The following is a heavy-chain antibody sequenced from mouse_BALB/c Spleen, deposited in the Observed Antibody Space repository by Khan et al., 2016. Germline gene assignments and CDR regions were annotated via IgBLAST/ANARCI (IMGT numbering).Heavy chain of an antibody. CDR3: AKSDYGDKDTMDY. J-gene: IGHJ4*01. CDR2: ISYSGST. CDR1: GYSITSDYA. D-gene: IGHD1-1*01. V-gene: IGHV3-2*02. Sequence: EVELVESGPGLVKPSQSLSLTCSLTGYSITSDYAWNWIRQFPGNRLEWMGYISYSGSTSYNPSLKSRISITRDTSKNQFFLQLKSVTSEDTATYYCAKSDYGDKDTMDYWGQGTSVTVSS.